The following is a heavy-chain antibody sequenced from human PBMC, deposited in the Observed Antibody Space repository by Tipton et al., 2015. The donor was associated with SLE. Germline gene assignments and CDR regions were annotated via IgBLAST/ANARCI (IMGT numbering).Heavy chain of an antibody. Sequence: QSGAEVKKPGSSVKVSCKASEGTFSNYAVNWVRQAPGQGLEWMGRINPIFGTTNYAQTFQGRVTITADESTSTAYMELSSLASEDTAVYYCARASTEITSGYWYFDLWGRGTLVTVSS. V-gene: IGHV1-69*13. CDR1: EGTFSNYA. CDR3: ARASTEITSGYWYFDL. CDR2: INPIFGTT. D-gene: IGHD4-23*01. J-gene: IGHJ2*01.